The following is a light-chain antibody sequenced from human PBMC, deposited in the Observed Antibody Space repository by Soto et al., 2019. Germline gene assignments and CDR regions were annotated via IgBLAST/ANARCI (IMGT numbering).Light chain of an antibody. CDR1: SSDVGGYNY. J-gene: IGLJ3*02. V-gene: IGLV2-14*01. CDR3: SSYTSSNTWV. Sequence: QSVLTQPASVSGSPGQSITISCTGTSSDVGGYNYVSWYQQYSGKAPKLMIYEVSNRPSGVSNRFSGSKSANTASLTISGLQAEDEADYYRSSYTSSNTWVFGGGTKLTVL. CDR2: EVS.